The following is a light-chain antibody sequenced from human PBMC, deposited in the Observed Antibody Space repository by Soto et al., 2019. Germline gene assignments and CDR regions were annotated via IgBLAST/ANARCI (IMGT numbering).Light chain of an antibody. J-gene: IGLJ3*02. CDR3: SSYTSSSTLV. CDR2: EVS. Sequence: LTQLASVSGSPGQSITISCTGTSSDVGGYNYVSWYQQHPGKAPKLMIYEVSNRPSGVSNRFSSSKSGNTASLTISGLQAEDEADYYCSSYTSSSTLVFGGGTKVTVL. CDR1: SSDVGGYNY. V-gene: IGLV2-14*01.